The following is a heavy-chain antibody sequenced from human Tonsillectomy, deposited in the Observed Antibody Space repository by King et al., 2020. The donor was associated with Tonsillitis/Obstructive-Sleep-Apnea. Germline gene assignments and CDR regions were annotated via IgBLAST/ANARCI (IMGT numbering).Heavy chain of an antibody. CDR1: GFTFDDYA. J-gene: IGHJ6*03. D-gene: IGHD5-18*01. V-gene: IGHV3-9*01. CDR3: AKARYSYGDYYYYMDV. CDR2: ISWNSGSI. Sequence: VQLVESGGGLVQPGRSLRLSCAASGFTFDDYAMHWVRQAPGKGLEWVSGISWNSGSIGYADSVKGRFTISRDNAKNSLYLQMNSLRAEDTALYYCAKARYSYGDYYYYMDVWGKGTTVTVSS.